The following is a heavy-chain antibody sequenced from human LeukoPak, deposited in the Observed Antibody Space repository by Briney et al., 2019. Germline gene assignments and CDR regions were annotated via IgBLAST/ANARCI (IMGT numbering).Heavy chain of an antibody. CDR3: ARDGRFGELFP. V-gene: IGHV4-34*01. J-gene: IGHJ5*02. CDR2: INHSGST. D-gene: IGHD3-10*01. Sequence: SETLSLTCAVYGGSFSGYYWSWIRQPPGKGLEWIGEINHSGSTNYNPSLKSRVTISVDTSKNQFSLKLSSVTAADTAVYYCARDGRFGELFPWGQGTLVTVSS. CDR1: GGSFSGYY.